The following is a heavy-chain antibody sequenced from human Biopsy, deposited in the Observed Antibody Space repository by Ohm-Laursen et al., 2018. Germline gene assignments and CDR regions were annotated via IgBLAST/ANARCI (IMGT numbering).Heavy chain of an antibody. D-gene: IGHD3-10*01. CDR1: GDTFNKYG. J-gene: IGHJ6*02. CDR2: IIPIVDIV. V-gene: IGHV1-69*04. Sequence: SSVKVSCKSSGDTFNKYGIFWARQAPGQGLEWMGRIIPIVDIVNYAQRFQGRVTMTADKSTSTAYLDLSSLISEDTAVYYCARGGSGSGYYGMDVWGQGTTVTVSS. CDR3: ARGGSGSGYYGMDV.